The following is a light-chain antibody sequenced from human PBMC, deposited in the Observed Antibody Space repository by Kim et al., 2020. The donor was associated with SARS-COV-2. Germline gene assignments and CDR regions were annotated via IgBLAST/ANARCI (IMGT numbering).Light chain of an antibody. CDR1: KSIGTW. CDR3: KQYNRRPGFS. Sequence: DIQMTQSPSALSVSVGDRVTINCRASKSIGTWSAWFQQKPGEAPRLLIYEASNLDSGVPSRFSGSGSGSEFTLTVSSLQTDDFASYFCKQYNRRPGFSFGGGTEVDIK. CDR2: EAS. V-gene: IGKV1-5*03. J-gene: IGKJ4*01.